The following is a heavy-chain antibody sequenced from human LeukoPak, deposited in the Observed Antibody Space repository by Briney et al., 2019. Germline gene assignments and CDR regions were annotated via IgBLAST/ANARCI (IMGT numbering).Heavy chain of an antibody. Sequence: PGESLKISCKVSGYIFTSYWIGWVRQMPGKGLEWMGIIFPGDSDTRYSPSFQGQVTISVDKSISTAYLQWSSLKASDTAIYYCARPRQYSNGWLFDSWGQGALVTVSS. D-gene: IGHD6-19*01. CDR3: ARPRQYSNGWLFDS. V-gene: IGHV5-51*01. CDR1: GYIFTSYW. J-gene: IGHJ4*02. CDR2: IFPGDSDT.